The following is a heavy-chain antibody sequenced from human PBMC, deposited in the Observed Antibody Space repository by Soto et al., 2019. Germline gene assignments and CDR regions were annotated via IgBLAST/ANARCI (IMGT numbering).Heavy chain of an antibody. CDR2: ISGSGGST. V-gene: IGHV3-23*01. D-gene: IGHD6-19*01. Sequence: EVQLLESGGGLVQRGGSLRLSCAASGFTFSSYAMSWVRQAPGKGLEWVSAISGSGGSTYYADSVKGRFTISRDNSKNTLYLQMNSLRAEDTAVYYCAKEVQQWLVWENWFDPWGQGTLVTVSS. CDR1: GFTFSSYA. CDR3: AKEVQQWLVWENWFDP. J-gene: IGHJ5*02.